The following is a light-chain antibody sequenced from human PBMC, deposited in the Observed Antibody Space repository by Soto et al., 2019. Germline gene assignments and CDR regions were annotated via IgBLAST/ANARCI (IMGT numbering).Light chain of an antibody. J-gene: IGKJ3*01. CDR3: KHYSNWPST. CDR1: ESVHRN. Sequence: EMVMTQSPATLSVSPGERVTLSCRASESVHRNLAWYQQKPGQGPSLLIYYASTRATGVPEGFTGSGSGTELTLTISSLQSGDFRVYHCKHYSNWPSTFGTGTKVEIK. CDR2: YAS. V-gene: IGKV3-15*01.